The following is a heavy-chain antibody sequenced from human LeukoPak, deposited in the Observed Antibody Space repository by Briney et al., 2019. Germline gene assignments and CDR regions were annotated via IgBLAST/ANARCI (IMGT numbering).Heavy chain of an antibody. V-gene: IGHV3-23*01. CDR1: RFTSSDDA. D-gene: IGHD5/OR15-5a*01. CDR3: SSLSDWSDQ. Sequence: GGSLRPSSAASRFTSSDDAMSSGRQAPGKGLEWVSAIRSSGAGTYYAESVKGRFTISRDNPKNRLYLQMNRLRARATAGYHCSSLSDWSDQWGQATLVTVSS. CDR2: IRSSGAGT. J-gene: IGHJ5*02.